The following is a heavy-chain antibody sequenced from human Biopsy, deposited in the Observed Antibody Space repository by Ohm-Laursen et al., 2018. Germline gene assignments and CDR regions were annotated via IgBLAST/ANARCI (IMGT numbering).Heavy chain of an antibody. J-gene: IGHJ4*02. V-gene: IGHV3-23*01. CDR3: AKADPYLWGEYRALSPSSFDH. D-gene: IGHD3-16*01. CDR2: FVGSGGGGST. Sequence: GSLRLSCSASGFTFSDYAMNWVRQAPGKRLEWVASFVGSGGGGSTYHADSVKGRFTVSRDNSKKTLYLQMDSLRADDTAVYYCAKADPYLWGEYRALSPSSFDHWGQGALVIVSS. CDR1: GFTFSDYA.